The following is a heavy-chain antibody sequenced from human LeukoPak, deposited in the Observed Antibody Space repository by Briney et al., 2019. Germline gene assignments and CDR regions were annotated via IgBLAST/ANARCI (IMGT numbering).Heavy chain of an antibody. CDR2: IWYDGSNK. D-gene: IGHD6-19*01. J-gene: IGHJ4*02. V-gene: IGHV3-33*01. CDR1: GFTFSSYG. Sequence: PGRSLRLSCAASGFTFSSYGMHWVRQAPGKGLEWVAVIWYDGSNKYYADSVKGRFTISRDNSKNTLYLQMNSLRAEDTAVYYCARDGTIGYSSGWYYFDYWGQGTLVTVSS. CDR3: ARDGTIGYSSGWYYFDY.